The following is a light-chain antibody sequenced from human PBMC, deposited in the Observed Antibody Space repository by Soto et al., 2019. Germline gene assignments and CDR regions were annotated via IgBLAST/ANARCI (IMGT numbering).Light chain of an antibody. V-gene: IGKV1-27*01. CDR2: AAS. Sequence: DIQMTQSPSSLSASVGDRVTITCRASLPISNYLAWYQQKQGKVPKLLIYAASTLQSGVPSRFSGSGSGTDFTLTISSLQPEDIATYYCQKYHSAPRTFGQGTKVDIK. CDR1: LPISNY. CDR3: QKYHSAPRT. J-gene: IGKJ1*01.